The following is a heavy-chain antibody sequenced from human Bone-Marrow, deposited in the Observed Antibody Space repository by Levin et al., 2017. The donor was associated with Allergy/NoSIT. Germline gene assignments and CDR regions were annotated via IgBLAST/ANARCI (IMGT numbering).Heavy chain of an antibody. V-gene: IGHV3-11*01. J-gene: IGHJ4*02. CDR2: ISSSGRTI. CDR1: GFTFSDFY. CDR3: VRGLADSNWYSVPW. D-gene: IGHD6-13*01. Sequence: GESLKISCTASGFTFSDFYMTWIRQAPGKGLEWISYISSSGRTIYYADSVEGRFTSSRDNVKNSLYLQMNSLRAEDTAVYFCVRGLADSNWYSVPWWGQGTLVTVSS.